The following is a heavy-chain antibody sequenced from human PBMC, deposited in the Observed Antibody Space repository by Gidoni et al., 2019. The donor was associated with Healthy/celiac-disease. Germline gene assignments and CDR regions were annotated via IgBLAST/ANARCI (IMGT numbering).Heavy chain of an antibody. CDR3: ARDRNGIVVGDY. J-gene: IGHJ4*02. D-gene: IGHD6-19*01. CDR2: IYYSGST. CDR1: GGSISSSSYY. V-gene: IGHV4-39*07. Sequence: QLQLQESGPGLVKPSENLSLTCTVSGGSISSSSYYWGWIRQPPGKGLEWIGSIYYSGSTYYNPSLKSRVTISVDTSKNQFSLKLSSVTAADTAVYYCARDRNGIVVGDYWGQGTLVTVSS.